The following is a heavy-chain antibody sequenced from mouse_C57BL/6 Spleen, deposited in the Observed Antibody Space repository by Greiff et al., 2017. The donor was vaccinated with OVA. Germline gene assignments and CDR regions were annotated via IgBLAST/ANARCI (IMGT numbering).Heavy chain of an antibody. CDR2: IDPANGNT. D-gene: IGHD2-4*01. J-gene: IGHJ4*01. Sequence: VQLKEFVAELVRPGASVKLSCTASGFNIKNTYMHWVKQRPEQGLEWIGRIDPANGNTKYAPKFQGKATITADTSSNTAYLQLSSLTSEDTAIYYCAGYDSDEGAYAMDYWGQGTSVTVSS. CDR3: AGYDSDEGAYAMDY. CDR1: GFNIKNTY. V-gene: IGHV14-3*01.